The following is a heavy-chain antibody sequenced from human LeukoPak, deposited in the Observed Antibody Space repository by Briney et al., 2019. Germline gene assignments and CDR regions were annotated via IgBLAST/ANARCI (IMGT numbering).Heavy chain of an antibody. D-gene: IGHD2-2*01. CDR3: ARDRVVPAASDGDWYYYYGMDV. J-gene: IGHJ6*02. CDR1: GGSISSYY. Sequence: PSETLSLTCTVSGGSISSYYWSWIRKPPGKGLEWLGYIYYSGSTNYNPSLKSRVTISVDTSKNQFSLKLSSVTAADTAVYYCARDRVVPAASDGDWYYYYGMDVWGQGTTVTVSS. V-gene: IGHV4-59*01. CDR2: IYYSGST.